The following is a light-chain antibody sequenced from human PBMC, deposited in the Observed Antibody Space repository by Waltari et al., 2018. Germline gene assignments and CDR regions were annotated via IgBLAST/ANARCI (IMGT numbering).Light chain of an antibody. V-gene: IGLV3-21*03. J-gene: IGLJ2*01. CDR3: QVWDSSRDLVL. Sequence: SYVLTQPPSVSVAPGKTATITCGGDNIGSQGVNWYQQRPGQAPVLVVYDDSDRPSESPERFSGSISGNMATLTVSRVEAGDEADYYCQVWDSSRDLVLIGGGTKLTVL. CDR1: NIGSQG. CDR2: DDS.